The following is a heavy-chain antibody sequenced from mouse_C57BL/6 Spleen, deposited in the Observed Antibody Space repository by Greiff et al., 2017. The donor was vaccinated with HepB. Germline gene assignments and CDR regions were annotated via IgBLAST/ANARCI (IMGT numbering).Heavy chain of an antibody. CDR2: IDPEDGDT. J-gene: IGHJ4*01. D-gene: IGHD1-1*01. V-gene: IGHV14-1*01. CDR3: TTQSSSYAMDY. Sequence: VQLQQSGAGLVRPGASVKLSCTASGFNIKDYYMHWVKQRPEQGLEWIGRIDPEDGDTEYAPKFQGKATMTADTSSNTAYLQLSSLTSEDTAVYYCTTQSSSYAMDYWGQGTSVTVSS. CDR1: GFNIKDYY.